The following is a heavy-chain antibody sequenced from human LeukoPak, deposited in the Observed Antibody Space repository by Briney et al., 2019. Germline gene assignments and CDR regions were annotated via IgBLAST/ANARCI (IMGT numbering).Heavy chain of an antibody. CDR3: ARPTHQWLVSASIPFFDY. Sequence: GGSLRLSCAASGFTFSDYYMSWIRQAPGKGLEWVSYISSSGSTIYYADSVKGRFTISRDNAKNSLYLQMNSLRAEDTAVYYCARPTHQWLVSASIPFFDYWGQGTLVTVSS. J-gene: IGHJ4*02. D-gene: IGHD6-19*01. CDR1: GFTFSDYY. V-gene: IGHV3-11*01. CDR2: ISSSGSTI.